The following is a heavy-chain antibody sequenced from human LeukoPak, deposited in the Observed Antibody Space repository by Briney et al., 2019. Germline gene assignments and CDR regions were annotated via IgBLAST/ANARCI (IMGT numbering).Heavy chain of an antibody. D-gene: IGHD1-20*01. J-gene: IGHJ3*02. V-gene: IGHV3-74*01. CDR1: GLTFSSDW. CDR3: ARALTGTRNAFDI. CDR2: INKDGSST. Sequence: PGGSLRLSCAASGLTFSSDWMHLVRQAPGEGLVWVSRINKDGSSTYYADSVKGRFTISRDNAKNTLSLQMNSPRAEDTAVYYCARALTGTRNAFDIWGQGTMVIVSS.